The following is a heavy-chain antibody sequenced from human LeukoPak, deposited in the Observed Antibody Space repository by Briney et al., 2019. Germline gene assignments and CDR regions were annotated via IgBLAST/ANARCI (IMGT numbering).Heavy chain of an antibody. J-gene: IGHJ1*01. CDR3: ARYLLTAMGGAEYFQH. CDR2: INPNSGGT. Sequence: ASVKVSCKASGYTFTGYYMHWVRQAPGQGLEWMGWINPNSGGTNYAQKFQGRVTMTRDTSISTAYMGLSRLRSDDTAVYYCARYLLTAMGGAEYFQHWGQGTLVTVSS. CDR1: GYTFTGYY. V-gene: IGHV1-2*02. D-gene: IGHD5-18*01.